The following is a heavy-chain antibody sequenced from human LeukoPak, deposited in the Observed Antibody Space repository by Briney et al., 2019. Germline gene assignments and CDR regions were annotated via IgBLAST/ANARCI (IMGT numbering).Heavy chain of an antibody. CDR3: ARAELATISFGY. D-gene: IGHD5-24*01. CDR2: IYYDGST. CDR1: GGSISSHY. Sequence: PSETLSLTCTVSGGSISSHYWSWIRQPPGKGLEWIGYIYYDGSTNSNPSLKSRVTISIDRSKNQFSLKLSSVTAADTAVYYCARAELATISFGYWGQGTLVPVS. J-gene: IGHJ4*02. V-gene: IGHV4-59*11.